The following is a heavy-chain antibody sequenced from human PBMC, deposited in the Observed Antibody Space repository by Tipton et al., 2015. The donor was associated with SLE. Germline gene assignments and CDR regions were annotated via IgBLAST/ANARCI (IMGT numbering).Heavy chain of an antibody. J-gene: IGHJ2*01. CDR2: IYYSGST. CDR3: ARGRHAVGWYFDR. CDR1: GGSISSHY. Sequence: TLSLTCTVSGGSISSHYWSWIRQPPGKGLEWIGYIYYSGSTNYNPSLKSRVTISVDTSKKQFSLRLSFVTAADTAVYYCARGRHAVGWYFDRWGRVTLFTVSS. D-gene: IGHD2-15*01. V-gene: IGHV4-59*11.